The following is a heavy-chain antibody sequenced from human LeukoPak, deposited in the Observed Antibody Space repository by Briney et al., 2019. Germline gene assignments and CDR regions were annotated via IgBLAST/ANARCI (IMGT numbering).Heavy chain of an antibody. D-gene: IGHD6-13*01. J-gene: IGHJ4*02. CDR3: ARLAAAGHSDY. V-gene: IGHV3-64D*06. CDR1: EFTFGTYA. CDR2: ISSNGRDT. Sequence: GGSLRLSCSASEFTFGTYAMLWVRQAPGKGLEYVSAISSNGRDTDYAASVRGRFSISRVNSNNTLYLQMSSLRPEDTAMYYCARLAAAGHSDYWGQGSLVAVSS.